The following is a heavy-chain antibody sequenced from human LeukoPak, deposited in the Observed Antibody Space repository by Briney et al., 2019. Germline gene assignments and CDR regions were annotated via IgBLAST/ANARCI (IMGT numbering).Heavy chain of an antibody. CDR2: IYPGDSGT. J-gene: IGHJ4*02. V-gene: IGHV5-51*01. D-gene: IGHD5-18*01. CDR1: GYSFTSVW. Sequence: GEALKISCEGSGYSFTSVWIGWVRQMPGKGLEWVGIIYPGDSGTRYSPSFQGQVTISADKSISTAYLQWSTLKASASAMYYCAGPRGGSSYGSFDSWGQATLVTVSS. CDR3: AGPRGGSSYGSFDS.